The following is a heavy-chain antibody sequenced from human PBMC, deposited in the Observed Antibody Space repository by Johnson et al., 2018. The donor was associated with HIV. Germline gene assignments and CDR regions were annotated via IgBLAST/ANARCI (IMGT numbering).Heavy chain of an antibody. CDR3: AKGRVVVAATEAFDI. Sequence: VQLVESGGGVVRPGGSLRLSCAASGFTFNDYGMSWVRQVPGKGLEWVSGINWNGGSTGYADSVKGRFTISRDNAKNSLYLQMNSLRAEDTALYYCAKGRVVVAATEAFDIWGQGTMVTVSS. J-gene: IGHJ3*02. V-gene: IGHV3-20*04. CDR1: GFTFNDYG. D-gene: IGHD2-15*01. CDR2: INWNGGST.